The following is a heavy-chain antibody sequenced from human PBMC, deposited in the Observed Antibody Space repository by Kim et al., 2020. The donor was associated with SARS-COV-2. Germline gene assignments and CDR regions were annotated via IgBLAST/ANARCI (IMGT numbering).Heavy chain of an antibody. Sequence: SVKRRITINPDTSKNQFSLQMNSVTPEDTAVYYCARDYYYGSGSHDAFDIWGQGTMVTVSS. V-gene: IGHV6-1*01. J-gene: IGHJ3*02. D-gene: IGHD3-10*01. CDR3: ARDYYYGSGSHDAFDI.